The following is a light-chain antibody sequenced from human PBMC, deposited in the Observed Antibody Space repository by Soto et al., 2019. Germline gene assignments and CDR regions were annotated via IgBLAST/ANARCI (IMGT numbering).Light chain of an antibody. CDR2: SAS. CDR3: QQSYSTPYT. CDR1: QDINIY. V-gene: IGKV1-39*01. Sequence: DIQMTQSPSSLSASVGERVTITCRASQDINIYLNWYHQRPGKAAKLLIYSASSLQSGVPARFSGSGTGTDFTLTISSLQPEDFATYYCQQSYSTPYTFGQGTKLEIK. J-gene: IGKJ2*01.